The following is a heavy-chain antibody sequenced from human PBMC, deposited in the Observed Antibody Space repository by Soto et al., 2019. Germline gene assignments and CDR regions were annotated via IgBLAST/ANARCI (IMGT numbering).Heavy chain of an antibody. D-gene: IGHD6-13*01. Sequence: PGGSLRLSCAASGFTFSSYSMNWVRQAPGKGLEWVSYISSSSSTIYYADSVKGRFTISRDNSKNTLYLQMNSLRAEDTAVYYCAKDLGCIAAVNTYGMDVWGQGTTVTVSS. CDR1: GFTFSSYS. V-gene: IGHV3-48*01. CDR2: ISSSSSTI. J-gene: IGHJ6*02. CDR3: AKDLGCIAAVNTYGMDV.